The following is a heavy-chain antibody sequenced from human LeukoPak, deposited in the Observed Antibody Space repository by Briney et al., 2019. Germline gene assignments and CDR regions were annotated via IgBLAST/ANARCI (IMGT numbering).Heavy chain of an antibody. CDR2: ISGSGGST. CDR3: ACDEYTDAFDI. J-gene: IGHJ3*02. V-gene: IGHV3-23*01. D-gene: IGHD2/OR15-2a*01. CDR1: GLSFSSYA. Sequence: GGSLRLSCAASGLSFSSYAMSWVRQAPGKGLEWVSGISGSGGSTNSADSVKGRFTISRDNSKNTLYMQMNSLRDEDTDVYYCACDEYTDAFDIWGQRKMVTVSS.